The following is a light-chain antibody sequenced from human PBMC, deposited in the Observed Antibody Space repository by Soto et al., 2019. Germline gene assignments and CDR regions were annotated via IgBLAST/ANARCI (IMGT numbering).Light chain of an antibody. CDR2: DVT. V-gene: IGLV2-11*01. Sequence: QSVLTQPRSVSGSPGQSVTISCTGTSSDVGAYNYVSWYQQHPGKAPKLMMHDVTKRPSGVPDRFSGSKSGNTASLTISGLQAEDEADYYCCSYAGRYTSVLGTGTKLTVL. CDR1: SSDVGAYNY. J-gene: IGLJ1*01. CDR3: CSYAGRYTSV.